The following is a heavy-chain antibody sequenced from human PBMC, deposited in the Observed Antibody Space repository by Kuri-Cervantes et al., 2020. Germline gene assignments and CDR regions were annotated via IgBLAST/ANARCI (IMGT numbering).Heavy chain of an antibody. D-gene: IGHD4-17*01. CDR3: ARVLRTTVTTRNYYYYYGMDV. CDR1: GGSISSSIYY. CDR2: IYYSGST. V-gene: IGHV4-39*07. J-gene: IGHJ6*02. Sequence: GSLRLSCTVSGGSISSSIYYWGWIRQPPGKGLEWIGSIYYSGSTYYNPSLKSRVTISVDTSKNQFSLMLSSVTAADTAVYYCARVLRTTVTTRNYYYYYGMDVWGQGTTVTVSS.